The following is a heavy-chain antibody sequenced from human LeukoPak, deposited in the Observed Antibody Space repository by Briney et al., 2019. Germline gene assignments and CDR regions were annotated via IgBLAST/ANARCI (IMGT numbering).Heavy chain of an antibody. CDR3: ARVIATRPHYHYYMDV. CDR1: GFTFSEHY. Sequence: PGGSLRLSCAASGFTFSEHYMSWIRQAPGKGLEWVSYISNSGRTIYYADSVKGRFTISMGNAENSLYLQMNSLRAEDTAVYYCARVIATRPHYHYYMDVWGKGTTVTVSS. J-gene: IGHJ6*03. CDR2: ISNSGRTI. D-gene: IGHD6-6*01. V-gene: IGHV3-11*04.